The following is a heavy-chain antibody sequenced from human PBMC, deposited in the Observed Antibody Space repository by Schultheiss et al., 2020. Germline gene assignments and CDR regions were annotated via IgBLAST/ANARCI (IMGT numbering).Heavy chain of an antibody. CDR3: ARGKSLSPDSNWYFDL. J-gene: IGHJ2*01. V-gene: IGHV3-30*03. CDR1: GFTFSSYG. CDR2: ISYDGSNK. Sequence: GGSLRLSCAASGFTFSSYGMHWVRQAPGKGLEWVAVISYDGSNKYYADSVKGRFTISRDNAKNSLYLLMNSLRAEDTAVYYCARGKSLSPDSNWYFDLWGRGTLVTVSS. D-gene: IGHD3-22*01.